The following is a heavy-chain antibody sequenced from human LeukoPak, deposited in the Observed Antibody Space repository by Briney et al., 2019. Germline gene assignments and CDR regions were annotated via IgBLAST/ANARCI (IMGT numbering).Heavy chain of an antibody. CDR1: GGSISSYY. CDR2: IYTSGGT. Sequence: SETLSLTCTVSGGSISSYYWGWIRQTAGKGLEWIGRIYTSGGTNYNPSLKSRVTMSVDTSKNQFSLKLSSVTAADTAVYYCARAGLGYCSGGSCSSAPLDAFGIWGQGTMVTVSS. J-gene: IGHJ3*02. CDR3: ARAGLGYCSGGSCSSAPLDAFGI. V-gene: IGHV4-4*07. D-gene: IGHD2-15*01.